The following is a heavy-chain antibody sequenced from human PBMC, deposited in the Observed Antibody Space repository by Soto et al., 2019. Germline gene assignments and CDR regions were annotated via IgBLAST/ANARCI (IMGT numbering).Heavy chain of an antibody. CDR1: GFSLSTSGVG. V-gene: IGHV2-5*02. Sequence: QITLKESGPTLVKPTQTLTLTCTFSGFSLSTSGVGVGWIRQPPGKALEWLALIYWDDDKRYSPSLKSRLTITKDTSKIQVVLTMTNMDPVDTATYYCAHVYGGYDNFDYWGQGTLVTASS. J-gene: IGHJ4*02. D-gene: IGHD5-12*01. CDR2: IYWDDDK. CDR3: AHVYGGYDNFDY.